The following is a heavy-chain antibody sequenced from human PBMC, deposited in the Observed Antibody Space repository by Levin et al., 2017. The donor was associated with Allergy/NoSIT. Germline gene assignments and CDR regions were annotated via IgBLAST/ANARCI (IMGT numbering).Heavy chain of an antibody. D-gene: IGHD6-19*01. J-gene: IGHJ4*02. CDR2: ISGSGGST. CDR1: GFTFNKHA. Sequence: GGSLRLSCAGSGFTFNKHAMIWVRQTPGKGLEWVSAISGSGGSTYYADSVQGRFTTSRDNSKNTLYLQMNNLRDEDTAMYFYERQDSSGRNYDYWGQGTLVTVSA. V-gene: IGHV3-23*01. CDR3: ERQDSSGRNYDY.